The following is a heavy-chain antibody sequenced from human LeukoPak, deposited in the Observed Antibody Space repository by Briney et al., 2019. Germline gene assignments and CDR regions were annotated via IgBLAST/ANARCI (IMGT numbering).Heavy chain of an antibody. Sequence: SETLSLTCAVYGGSFSGYYWSWIRQPPGKGLEWIGYIYYSGSTYYNPSLKSRVTISVDTSKNQFSLKLSSVTAADTAVYYCARDMGYDSSGYYPLYYFDYWGQGTLVTVSS. CDR1: GGSFSGYY. J-gene: IGHJ4*02. CDR3: ARDMGYDSSGYYPLYYFDY. CDR2: IYYSGST. V-gene: IGHV4-34*09. D-gene: IGHD3-22*01.